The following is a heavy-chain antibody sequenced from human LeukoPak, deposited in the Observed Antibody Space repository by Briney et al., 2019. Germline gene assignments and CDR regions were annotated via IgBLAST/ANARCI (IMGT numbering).Heavy chain of an antibody. Sequence: GASVKVSCKASGGTFSSYAISWVRQAPGQGLEWMGGIIPIFGTANYAQKFQGRVTTTADESTSTAYMELSSLRSEDTAVYYCARESQYYDFWSGYRPYYFDYWGQGTLVTVSS. J-gene: IGHJ4*02. CDR2: IIPIFGTA. CDR1: GGTFSSYA. D-gene: IGHD3-3*01. CDR3: ARESQYYDFWSGYRPYYFDY. V-gene: IGHV1-69*13.